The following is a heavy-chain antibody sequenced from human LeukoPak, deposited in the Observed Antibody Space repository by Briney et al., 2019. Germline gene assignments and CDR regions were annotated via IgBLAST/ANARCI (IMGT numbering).Heavy chain of an antibody. CDR2: INHSGST. CDR1: GGSISGYY. V-gene: IGHV4-34*01. Sequence: PSETLSLTCAVYGGSISGYYWSWIRQPPGKGLEWIGEINHSGSTNYNPSLKSRVTISVDTSKNQFSLKLSSVTAADTAVYYCARSTRGRMARGVIDYWGQGTLVTVSS. CDR3: ARSTRGRMARGVIDY. D-gene: IGHD3-10*01. J-gene: IGHJ4*02.